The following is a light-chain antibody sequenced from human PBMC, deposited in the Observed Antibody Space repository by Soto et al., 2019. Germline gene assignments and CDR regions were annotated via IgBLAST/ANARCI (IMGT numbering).Light chain of an antibody. Sequence: QSVLTQPSSVSGAPGQRVTISGTGSSSNMGAGNDVHWYQQFPGTAPKLLIHDDINRPSGVPDRFSGSKSGTSASLAITGLQPEDEADYYCQSYDNSLSVWIFGGGTKLTVL. CDR3: QSYDNSLSVWI. V-gene: IGLV1-40*01. CDR1: SSNMGAGND. CDR2: DDI. J-gene: IGLJ2*01.